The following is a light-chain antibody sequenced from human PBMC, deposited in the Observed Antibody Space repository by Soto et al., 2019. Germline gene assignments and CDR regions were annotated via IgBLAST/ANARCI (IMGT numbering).Light chain of an antibody. CDR2: NNN. Sequence: QSVLTQPPSASGTPGQRVTISCSGSSSNIGSNTVNWYQQLPGTAPKLLIYNNNQRPSGVPDRFSGSKSGTSASLAISGLQSEDEAEYYCAAWDDSLHGLVFGTGTKLTVL. J-gene: IGLJ1*01. CDR3: AAWDDSLHGLV. CDR1: SSNIGSNT. V-gene: IGLV1-44*01.